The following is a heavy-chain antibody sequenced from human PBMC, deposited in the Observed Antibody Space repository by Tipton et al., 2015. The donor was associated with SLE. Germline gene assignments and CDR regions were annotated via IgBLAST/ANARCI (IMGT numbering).Heavy chain of an antibody. D-gene: IGHD6-6*01. Sequence: TLSLTCTVSGGSISSYYWSWIRQPPGKGLEWIGYIYYSGSTNYNPSLKSRVTISVDTSKNQFSLKLSSVTAADTAVYYCARGHSSSAGYFDYWGQGTLVTVSS. CDR2: IYYSGST. V-gene: IGHV4-59*12. CDR3: ARGHSSSAGYFDY. J-gene: IGHJ4*02. CDR1: GGSISSYY.